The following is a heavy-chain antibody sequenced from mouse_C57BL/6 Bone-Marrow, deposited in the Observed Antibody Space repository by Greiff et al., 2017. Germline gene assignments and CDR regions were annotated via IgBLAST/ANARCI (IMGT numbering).Heavy chain of an antibody. J-gene: IGHJ3*01. D-gene: IGHD2-3*01. V-gene: IGHV1-72*01. Sequence: QVQLQQPGAELVKPGASVTLSCKASGYTFTSYWMHWVKQRPGRGLEWIGRIDPNSGGTTYNEKFKSKATLTVDKPSSTAYLQLSSLTSEDSAVYYCARGLGYDGYYGGTFAYWGQGTLVTVSA. CDR1: GYTFTSYW. CDR3: ARGLGYDGYYGGTFAY. CDR2: IDPNSGGT.